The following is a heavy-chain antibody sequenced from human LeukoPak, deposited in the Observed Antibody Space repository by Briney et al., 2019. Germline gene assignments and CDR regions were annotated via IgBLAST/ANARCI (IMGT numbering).Heavy chain of an antibody. V-gene: IGHV4-59*01. CDR3: ARDKQLDWAHYYYYYMDV. CDR2: IYYSGST. CDR1: GGSISSYY. J-gene: IGHJ6*03. D-gene: IGHD1-1*01. Sequence: SETLPLTCTVSGGSISSYYWSWIRQPPGKGLEWIGYIYYSGSTNYNPSLKSRVTISVDTSKNQFSLKLSSVTAADTDVYYCARDKQLDWAHYYYYYMDVWGKGTTVTVSS.